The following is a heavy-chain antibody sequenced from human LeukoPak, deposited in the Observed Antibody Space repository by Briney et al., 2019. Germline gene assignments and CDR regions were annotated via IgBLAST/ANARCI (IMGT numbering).Heavy chain of an antibody. Sequence: PGGSVTLLCAASGFIYRIFWEMCVRHAPGGGRVWVANIRQGGSEENCLDAVTGRFTISRDNAKNSVYLQMHSLRAKDSGAYYCTRYSARTHTTGTATVYYDAFDIWGGGTMVTVSS. V-gene: IGHV3-7*01. CDR1: GFIYRIFW. CDR3: TRYSARTHTTGTATVYYDAFDI. J-gene: IGHJ3*02. CDR2: IRQGGSEE. D-gene: IGHD1-1*01.